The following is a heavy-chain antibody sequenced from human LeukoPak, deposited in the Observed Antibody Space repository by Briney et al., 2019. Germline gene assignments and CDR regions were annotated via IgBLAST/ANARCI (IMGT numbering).Heavy chain of an antibody. J-gene: IGHJ5*02. D-gene: IGHD3-3*01. V-gene: IGHV3-7*01. Sequence: GGSLRLSCAASGFTLSSYWMSWVRQAPGKGLEWVANIKQDGSEKYYVDSVKGRFTISRDNAKNSLYLQMNSLRAEDTAVYYCARGADFWSGYPLSWGQGTLVTVSS. CDR1: GFTLSSYW. CDR2: IKQDGSEK. CDR3: ARGADFWSGYPLS.